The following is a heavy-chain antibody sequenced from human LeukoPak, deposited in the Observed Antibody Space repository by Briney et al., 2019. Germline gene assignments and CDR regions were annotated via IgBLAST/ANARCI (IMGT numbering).Heavy chain of an antibody. CDR1: GGSISSSNW. CDR3: ARVRYSSGWKYFDY. V-gene: IGHV4-4*02. Sequence: SETLSLTCAVSGGSISSSNWWSWVRQPPGKGLEWIGEIYHSGSTNYNPSLKSRVTISVDKSKNQFSLKLSSVTAADTAVYYCARVRYSSGWKYFDYWGQGTLVTVSS. D-gene: IGHD6-19*01. CDR2: IYHSGST. J-gene: IGHJ4*02.